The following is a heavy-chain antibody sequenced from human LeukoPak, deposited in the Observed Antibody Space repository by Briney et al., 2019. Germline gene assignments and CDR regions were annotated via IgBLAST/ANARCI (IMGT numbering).Heavy chain of an antibody. D-gene: IGHD3-10*01. CDR2: INHSGST. J-gene: IGHJ2*01. V-gene: IGHV4-34*01. Sequence: SETLSLTCAVYGGSFSGYYWSWIRQPPGKGLEWIGEINHSGSTNYNPSLKSRVTISVDTSKNQFSLKLSSVTAADTAVYYCARVGVRGVTYRYFDLWGRGTLVTVSS. CDR1: GGSFSGYY. CDR3: ARVGVRGVTYRYFDL.